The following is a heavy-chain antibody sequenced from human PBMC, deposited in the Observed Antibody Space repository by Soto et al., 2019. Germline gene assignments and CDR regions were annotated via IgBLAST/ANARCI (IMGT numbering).Heavy chain of an antibody. CDR2: IYPGDSDT. J-gene: IGHJ6*02. V-gene: IGHV5-51*01. CDR3: ARRELGQYYDSSGYYSLYYYYGMDA. CDR1: GYSFTSYW. Sequence: GESLKISCKGSGYSFTSYWIGWVRQMPGKGLEWMGIIYPGDSDTRYSPSFQGQVTISADKSISTAYLQWSSLKASDTAMYYCARRELGQYYDSSGYYSLYYYYGMDAWGQGTTVTVSS. D-gene: IGHD3-22*01.